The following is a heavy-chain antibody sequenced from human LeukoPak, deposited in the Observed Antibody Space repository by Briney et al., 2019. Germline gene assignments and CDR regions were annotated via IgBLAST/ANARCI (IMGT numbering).Heavy chain of an antibody. J-gene: IGHJ4*02. CDR2: IPYDGSHK. Sequence: GGSLRLSCAASGFTFSSYGMHWVRQAPGKGLEWVTFIPYDGSHKYYADSVKGRFFISRDNSKNTLYLQMNNLRTEDTAVYCCVKAWELTFDYGGQGTLVTVSS. CDR1: GFTFSSYG. V-gene: IGHV3-30*02. D-gene: IGHD1-26*01. CDR3: VKAWELTFDY.